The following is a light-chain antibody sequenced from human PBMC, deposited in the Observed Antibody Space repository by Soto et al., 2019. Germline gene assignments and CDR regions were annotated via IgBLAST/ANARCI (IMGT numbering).Light chain of an antibody. V-gene: IGKV1-6*01. Sequence: AIQMTQSPSSLSASVGDRVTITCRASQGIRNDLGWYQQKPGKAPTLLISAASSLQSGVPSRFSGSGSVTDFTLTISSLQREDVAVYYCLQDYNYPFTFGPGTKVDIK. J-gene: IGKJ3*01. CDR3: LQDYNYPFT. CDR2: AAS. CDR1: QGIRND.